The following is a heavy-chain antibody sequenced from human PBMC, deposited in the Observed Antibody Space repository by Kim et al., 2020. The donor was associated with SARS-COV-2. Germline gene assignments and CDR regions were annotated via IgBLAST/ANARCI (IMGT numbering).Heavy chain of an antibody. CDR1: GFTFSSYA. CDR3: ARGLTYYYGSESYYNPDY. CDR2: ISYDGSNK. Sequence: GGSLRLSCAASGFTFSSYAMHWVRQAPGKGLEWVAVISYDGSNKYYADSVKGRFTISRDNSKNTLYLQMNSLRAEDTAVYYCARGLTYYYGSESYYNPDYWGQGTLVTVSS. D-gene: IGHD3-10*01. V-gene: IGHV3-30-3*01. J-gene: IGHJ4*02.